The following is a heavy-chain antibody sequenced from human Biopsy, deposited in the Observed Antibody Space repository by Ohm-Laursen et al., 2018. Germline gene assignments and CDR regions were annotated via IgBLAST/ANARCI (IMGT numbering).Heavy chain of an antibody. V-gene: IGHV3-15*01. CDR2: IKSKSDGEAT. CDR3: TVDLGRGFH. CDR1: GFTFSTYG. D-gene: IGHD5-12*01. Sequence: SLRLSCSAPGFTFSTYGMSWVRQGPGKGLEWLGRIKSKSDGEATDYAAAVQGRFAISRDDSTNTFYLQMNSLKSEDTGVFYCTVDLGRGFHWGQGTLVTVSS. J-gene: IGHJ4*02.